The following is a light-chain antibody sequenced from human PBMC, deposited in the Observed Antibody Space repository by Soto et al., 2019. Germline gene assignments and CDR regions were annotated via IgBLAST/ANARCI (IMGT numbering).Light chain of an antibody. CDR1: QDINSY. CDR2: AGT. Sequence: IQLTQSPSSLSASVGDRVTITCRASQDINSYLAWYQQKPGKAPNLLIYAGTSLQSGVPSRFSGSGSGTEFTLTISSLQPEDFATYYCQQLHVYPSTFGGGTEVE. J-gene: IGKJ4*01. V-gene: IGKV1-9*01. CDR3: QQLHVYPST.